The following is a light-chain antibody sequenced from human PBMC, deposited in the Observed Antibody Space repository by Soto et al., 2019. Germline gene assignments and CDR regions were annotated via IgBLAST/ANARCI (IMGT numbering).Light chain of an antibody. Sequence: EIMMTQSPATLSVSPGERATLSCRASQSVSNNLAWYQQKPGQAPRLLIYYASTRATGIPARFSGSGSLTEFTLTISSPQSEDVALSYGQHYNNWPPNNFGQGTLLEIK. J-gene: IGKJ5*01. V-gene: IGKV3-15*01. CDR1: QSVSNN. CDR3: QHYNNWPPNN. CDR2: YAS.